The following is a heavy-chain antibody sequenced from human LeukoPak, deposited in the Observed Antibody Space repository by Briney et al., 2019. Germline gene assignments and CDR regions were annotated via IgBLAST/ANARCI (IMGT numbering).Heavy chain of an antibody. CDR3: ARDLTGTAEDY. D-gene: IGHD1-20*01. CDR2: INPNSGDT. CDR1: GYTFSSYY. Sequence: ASVKVSCKASGYTFSSYYMHWVRQAPGQALEWMGWINPNSGDTHYAQKFRDRVTMTKDTSISTAYMELSRLSSDDTAVYYCARDLTGTAEDYWGQGTLVTVSS. V-gene: IGHV1-2*02. J-gene: IGHJ4*02.